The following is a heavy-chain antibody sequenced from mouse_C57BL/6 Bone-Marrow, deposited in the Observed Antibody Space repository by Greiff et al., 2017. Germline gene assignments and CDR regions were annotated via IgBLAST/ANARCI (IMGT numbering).Heavy chain of an antibody. J-gene: IGHJ4*01. CDR2: IYPGSGST. CDR3: ARDYAMDY. Sequence: VQLLQPGAELVKPGASVKMSCKASGYTFTSYWITWVKQRPGQGLEWIGDIYPGSGSTNYNEKFKSKATLTVDTASSTAYMQLSSLTSEDSSVYYCARDYAMDYWGQGTSVTVSS. CDR1: GYTFTSYW. V-gene: IGHV1-55*01.